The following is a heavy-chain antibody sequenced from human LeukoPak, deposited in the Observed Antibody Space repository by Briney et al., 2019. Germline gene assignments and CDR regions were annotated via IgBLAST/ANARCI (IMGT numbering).Heavy chain of an antibody. J-gene: IGHJ4*02. Sequence: GGSLRLSCAVSGFTFTNAWMNWVRQAPGKALEWVGRIKSKADGETIDYAAPVKGRFTFSRDDSKNMLYLQMNSLKSEDTAVYYCSTLTSRGLSDSWGQGTLVTVSS. D-gene: IGHD4/OR15-4a*01. CDR2: IKSKADGETI. CDR3: STLTSRGLSDS. V-gene: IGHV3-15*07. CDR1: GFTFTNAW.